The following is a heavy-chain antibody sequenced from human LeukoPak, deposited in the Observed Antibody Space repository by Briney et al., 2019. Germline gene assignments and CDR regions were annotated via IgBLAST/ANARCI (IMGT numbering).Heavy chain of an antibody. Sequence: PGGSLRLSCVASGFTLSSYTMHWGRQAPGKGPERGAGISNEGAKIGYRDPVRGRFTISRDMAKNTLYLQMDSLTSEDTAVYCARDRVQIWSYVAIFDFWGQGTLVTVSS. CDR2: ISNEGAKI. D-gene: IGHD4/OR15-4a*01. J-gene: IGHJ4*02. V-gene: IGHV3-30*04. CDR3: ARDRVQIWSYVAIFDF. CDR1: GFTLSSYT.